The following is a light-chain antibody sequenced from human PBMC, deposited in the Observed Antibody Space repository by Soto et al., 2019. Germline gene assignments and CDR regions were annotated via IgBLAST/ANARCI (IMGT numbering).Light chain of an antibody. CDR3: AAWDDSLSGLV. J-gene: IGLJ2*01. Sequence: QSVLTQSPSASGAPGQKFTISCSGTNSNIGGNYVYWYQQLPGTAPKLLIYNNDQRPSGVPDRISGSKSGTSASLAISGLRSEDEAEYYCAAWDDSLSGLVFGGGTKLTVL. CDR1: NSNIGGNY. V-gene: IGLV1-47*01. CDR2: NND.